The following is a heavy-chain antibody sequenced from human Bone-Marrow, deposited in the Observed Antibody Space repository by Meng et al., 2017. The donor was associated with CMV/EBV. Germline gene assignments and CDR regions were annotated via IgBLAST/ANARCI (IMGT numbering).Heavy chain of an antibody. D-gene: IGHD3-3*02. Sequence: GESLKISCAASGFTFSNAWMSWVRQAPGKGLEWVGRIKSKTDGGTTDYAAPVKGRFTISRDDSKNTLYLQMNSLKTEDTAVYYCTTVVEAHFWSGLYYFDYWGQRTLVTVSS. CDR2: IKSKTDGGTT. V-gene: IGHV3-15*01. J-gene: IGHJ4*02. CDR3: TTVVEAHFWSGLYYFDY. CDR1: GFTFSNAW.